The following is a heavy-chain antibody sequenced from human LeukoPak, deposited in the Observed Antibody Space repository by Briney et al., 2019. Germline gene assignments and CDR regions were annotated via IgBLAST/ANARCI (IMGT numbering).Heavy chain of an antibody. D-gene: IGHD1-26*01. Sequence: GESLKISCKGSGHSFTNYWIGWVRQMPGKGLEWMGIIYPGDSDTRYSPSFQGQVTISADKSISTAYLQWSSLKASDTAMYYCARLIESEREVFDYWGQGTLVTVSS. CDR2: IYPGDSDT. J-gene: IGHJ4*02. V-gene: IGHV5-51*01. CDR1: GHSFTNYW. CDR3: ARLIESEREVFDY.